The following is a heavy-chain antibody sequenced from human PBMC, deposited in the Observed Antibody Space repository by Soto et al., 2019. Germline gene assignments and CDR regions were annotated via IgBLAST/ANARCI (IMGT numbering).Heavy chain of an antibody. J-gene: IGHJ4*02. Sequence: SETLSLTCAVSGYSITSGYYWGWIRQPPGKGLEWIGNIYNGRSAFYNPSLKSRVTISVDTSKNQFSLKLSSVTAADTALYYCIRVSCSSTRCYYFDYWGQGTLVTVSS. V-gene: IGHV4-38-2*01. CDR2: IYNGRSA. CDR1: GYSITSGYY. D-gene: IGHD2-2*01. CDR3: IRVSCSSTRCYYFDY.